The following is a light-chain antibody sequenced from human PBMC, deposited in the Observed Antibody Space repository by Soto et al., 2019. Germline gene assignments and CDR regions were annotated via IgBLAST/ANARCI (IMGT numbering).Light chain of an antibody. CDR2: NVT. Sequence: QSALTQPASVSGSPGQSITISCSGNAVSYQLVSWYQQQPGKAPKLILYNVTRRPSGVSNRFSGFKSGTTASLKITGLQAEDEADYYCCSFVGVTNYVFGNGTKLTVL. J-gene: IGLJ1*01. CDR1: GNAVSYQL. V-gene: IGLV2-23*02. CDR3: CSFVGVTNYV.